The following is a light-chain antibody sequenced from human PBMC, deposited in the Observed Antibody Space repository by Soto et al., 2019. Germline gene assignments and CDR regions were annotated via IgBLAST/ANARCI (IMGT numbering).Light chain of an antibody. J-gene: IGKJ4*01. CDR3: QQAYSKNT. CDR1: QNIRTY. Sequence: DIQMTQSPSSLSASVGDRVTIACRASQNIRTYLNWYQQNPGKAPKLLIYAASNLYSGVPSRFSGSGSGTDFTLNISSLQPEDFATYYCQQAYSKNTFGGGTKVEIK. V-gene: IGKV1-39*01. CDR2: AAS.